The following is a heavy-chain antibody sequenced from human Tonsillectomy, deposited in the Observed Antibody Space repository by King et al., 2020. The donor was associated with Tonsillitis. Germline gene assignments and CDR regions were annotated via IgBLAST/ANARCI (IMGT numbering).Heavy chain of an antibody. CDR2: IYTSGST. V-gene: IGHV4-4*07. J-gene: IGHJ6*03. Sequence: VQLQESGPGLVKPSETLSLTCTVSGGSISSYYWSWIRQPAGKGLEWIGRIYTSGSTNYNPPLKSRVTMSVDTSKNQFSLKLSSVTAADTAVYYCARVATNCSGGSCYSGYYYYMDVWGKGTTVTVSS. CDR1: GGSISSYY. D-gene: IGHD2-15*01. CDR3: ARVATNCSGGSCYSGYYYYMDV.